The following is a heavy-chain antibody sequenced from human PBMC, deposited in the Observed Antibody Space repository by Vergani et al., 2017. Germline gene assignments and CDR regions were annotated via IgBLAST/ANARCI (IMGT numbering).Heavy chain of an antibody. V-gene: IGHV3-23*01. J-gene: IGHJ6*02. CDR3: AKDQYCSRVSCYPTPMDV. Sequence: EVQLLESGGGLVQPGGSLRLSCAASGFTFSSYAMSWVRQAPGKGLEWVSAVSGNGGRTYYADSVKGRFTISRDNSKNTLYLQMNSLRAEDTAIYYCAKDQYCSRVSCYPTPMDVWGQGTTVTVSS. D-gene: IGHD2-15*01. CDR1: GFTFSSYA. CDR2: VSGNGGRT.